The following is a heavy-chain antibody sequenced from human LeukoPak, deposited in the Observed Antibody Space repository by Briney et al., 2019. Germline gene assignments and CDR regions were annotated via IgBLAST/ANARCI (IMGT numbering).Heavy chain of an antibody. Sequence: GGSLRLSCAASGFTFSSFWMSWVRQAPGKGPEWVANINQESNEKYYVDSVRGRFTISRDNAKNSLSLQMNSLRVEDTAVYYCAREVARSFGYWGQGNLVTVSS. CDR1: GFTFSSFW. D-gene: IGHD2-15*01. J-gene: IGHJ4*02. V-gene: IGHV3-7*01. CDR3: AREVARSFGY. CDR2: INQESNEK.